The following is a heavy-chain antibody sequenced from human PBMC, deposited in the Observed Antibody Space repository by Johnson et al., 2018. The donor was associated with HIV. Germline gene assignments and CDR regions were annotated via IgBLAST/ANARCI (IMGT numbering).Heavy chain of an antibody. CDR2: ISYDGSNK. D-gene: IGHD6-13*01. V-gene: IGHV3-30*04. Sequence: VQLVESGGGVVQPGRSLRLSCAASGFTFSSYAMHWVRQAPGKGLEWVAVISYDGSNKYYADSVKGRFTISRDNSKNTLYLQMNSLRAEDTAVYYCARSWGIADIWGQGTMVTVSS. J-gene: IGHJ3*02. CDR1: GFTFSSYA. CDR3: ARSWGIADI.